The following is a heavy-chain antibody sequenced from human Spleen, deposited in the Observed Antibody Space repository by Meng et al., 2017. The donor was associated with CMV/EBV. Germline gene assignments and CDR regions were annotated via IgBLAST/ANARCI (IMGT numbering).Heavy chain of an antibody. D-gene: IGHD2-2*02. V-gene: IGHV3-30*04. CDR2: ISYDGNDK. CDR3: ARPSYQLLYRGCDY. J-gene: IGHJ4*02. CDR1: GFTFTTFS. Sequence: GESLKISCAASGFTFTTFSVHWVRQAPGKGLEWVADISYDGNDKYYADSVKGRFTISRDNSKNTLYLQMNSLRAEDTAVYYCARPSYQLLYRGCDYWGQGTLVTVSS.